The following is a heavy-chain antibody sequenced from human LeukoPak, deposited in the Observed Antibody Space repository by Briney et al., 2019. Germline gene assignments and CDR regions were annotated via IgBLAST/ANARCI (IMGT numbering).Heavy chain of an antibody. CDR3: AREYYDSSGYDAFDI. J-gene: IGHJ3*02. Sequence: SEPLSLPCTVSGRSISSYYWVWLRQPPGKGLEWIGSIYYSGSTYFNPFLKSRVTISVDTSKNQFSLKLSSVTAADTAVYYCAREYYDSSGYDAFDIWGQGTMVTVSS. D-gene: IGHD3-22*01. CDR1: GRSISSYY. V-gene: IGHV4-39*07. CDR2: IYYSGST.